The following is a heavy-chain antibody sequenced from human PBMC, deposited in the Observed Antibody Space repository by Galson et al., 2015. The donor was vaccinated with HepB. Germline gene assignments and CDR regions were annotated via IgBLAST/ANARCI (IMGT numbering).Heavy chain of an antibody. CDR1: GYSFTNYW. J-gene: IGHJ4*02. V-gene: IGHV5-51*01. CDR3: ARRRWFCIGGSCPEGYYFDY. Sequence: QSGAEVKKPGESLRTSCKGVGYSFTNYWIGWVRQMPGKGLEWMGIFSPGDSDSRYSPSFQGRVTISADRCTNTAFLQLSRLRASDTAIYYCARRRWFCIGGSCPEGYYFDYWGQGTLLTVSS. D-gene: IGHD2-15*01. CDR2: FSPGDSDS.